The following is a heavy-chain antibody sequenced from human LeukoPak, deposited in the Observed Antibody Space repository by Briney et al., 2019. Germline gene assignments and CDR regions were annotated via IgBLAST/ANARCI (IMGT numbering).Heavy chain of an antibody. Sequence: GTLRLSCAASGFTLCNNDMDWVRQGPGKGQEWGSSISTSSRYIYYKDSVRGRFTISRDDAKNSLYLEMNSLRAEDTAVYYCARADCSSSTCYLRRSWFDPWGQGTLVAVSS. CDR2: ISTSSRYI. J-gene: IGHJ5*02. V-gene: IGHV3-21*01. CDR3: ARADCSSSTCYLRRSWFDP. D-gene: IGHD2-2*01. CDR1: GFTLCNND.